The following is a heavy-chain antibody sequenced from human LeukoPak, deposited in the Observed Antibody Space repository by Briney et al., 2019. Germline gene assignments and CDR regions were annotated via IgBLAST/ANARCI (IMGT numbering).Heavy chain of an antibody. J-gene: IGHJ4*02. V-gene: IGHV4-59*12. CDR3: ARGERYCSGGSCYDTTDFDY. D-gene: IGHD2-15*01. CDR1: GGSISSYY. CDR2: IYYSGST. Sequence: PSETLSLTCTVSGGSISSYYWSWIRQPPGKGLEWIGYIYYSGSTNYNPSLKSRVTISVDTSKNQFSLKLSSVTAADTAVYYCARGERYCSGGSCYDTTDFDYWGQGTLVTVSS.